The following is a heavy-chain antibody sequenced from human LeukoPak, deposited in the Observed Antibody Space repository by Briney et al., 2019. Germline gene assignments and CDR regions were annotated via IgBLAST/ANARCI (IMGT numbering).Heavy chain of an antibody. CDR1: GFTFSSYS. CDR2: ISSSSSYI. V-gene: IGHV3-21*01. CDR3: ASLYSGSYLLDY. J-gene: IGHJ4*02. D-gene: IGHD1-26*01. Sequence: GGSLRLSCAASGFTFSSYSMNWVRQAPGKGLEWVSSISSSSSYIYYADSVKGRFTISRDNAKNSLYLQMNSLRAEDTAVYYCASLYSGSYLLDYWGQGFLVTVSS.